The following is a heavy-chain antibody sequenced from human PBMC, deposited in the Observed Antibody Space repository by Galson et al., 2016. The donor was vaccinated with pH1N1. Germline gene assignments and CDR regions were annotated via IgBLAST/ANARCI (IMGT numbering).Heavy chain of an antibody. D-gene: IGHD3-10*01. V-gene: IGHV1-18*01. CDR1: GDTFNRYG. CDR3: ARGRGDLAGYYYGLDV. J-gene: IGHJ6*02. CDR2: INTRNGYT. Sequence: SVKVSCKASGDTFNRYGITWVLQAPGQGLQWMGWINTRNGYTKNSQKFQGRVTMTTDTTTSTVYLELRSLKSDDTGVYFGARGRGDLAGYYYGLDVWGQGTTVTVSS.